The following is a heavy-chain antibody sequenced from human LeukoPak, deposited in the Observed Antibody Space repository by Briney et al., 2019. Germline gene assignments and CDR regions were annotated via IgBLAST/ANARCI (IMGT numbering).Heavy chain of an antibody. CDR3: ARVYCSSTSCYKNWFDP. J-gene: IGHJ5*02. Sequence: GGCLRLSCAASGFTFSSYSMNWVRQAPGKGLEWGSSISSSSTYIYYADSVKGRFTISRDNAKNSLYLQMNSLRAEDTAVYYCARVYCSSTSCYKNWFDPWGQGTLVTVSS. D-gene: IGHD2-2*02. CDR1: GFTFSSYS. CDR2: ISSSSTYI. V-gene: IGHV3-21*01.